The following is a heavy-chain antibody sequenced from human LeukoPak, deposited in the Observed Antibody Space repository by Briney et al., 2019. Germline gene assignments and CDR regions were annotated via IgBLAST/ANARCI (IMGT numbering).Heavy chain of an antibody. Sequence: GGSLRLSCAASGLNVSTNNMNWVRQAPGKGLEWVSVVYRGGSTLNANSVKGRFTISRDSSRNTLFLQMNSLRAEDTAVYYCARGYSSADYWGQGTLVTVSS. V-gene: IGHV3-53*01. CDR1: GLNVSTNN. J-gene: IGHJ4*02. CDR3: ARGYSSADY. CDR2: VYRGGST. D-gene: IGHD5-18*01.